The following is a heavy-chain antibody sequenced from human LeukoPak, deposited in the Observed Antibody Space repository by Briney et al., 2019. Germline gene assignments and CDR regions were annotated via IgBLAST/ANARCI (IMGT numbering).Heavy chain of an antibody. Sequence: PGGSLRLSCAASGFTFSNYWMSWVRQAPGKGLEWVANIKQDGSEKYYVDSVKGRFTISRDNAKNSLYLRMNSLRAEDTAVYYCARFADYYYMDVWGKGTTVTVSS. CDR3: ARFADYYYMDV. CDR1: GFTFSNYW. CDR2: IKQDGSEK. V-gene: IGHV3-7*01. J-gene: IGHJ6*03.